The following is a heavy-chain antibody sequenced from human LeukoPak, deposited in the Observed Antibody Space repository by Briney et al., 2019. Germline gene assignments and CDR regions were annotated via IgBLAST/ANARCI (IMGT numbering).Heavy chain of an antibody. CDR3: ARGRMMATLFDY. D-gene: IGHD5-24*01. Sequence: PGRSLCPSCAAAGPTFGRYEMSWVRPPAGNGLGWDSYISSSGSNIKYADSVKGRFTISTDNAKNSLYLQMNSLIAEDTAVYYCARGRMMATLFDYWGQGTLVTVSS. CDR1: GPTFGRYE. CDR2: ISSSGSNI. V-gene: IGHV3-48*03. J-gene: IGHJ4*02.